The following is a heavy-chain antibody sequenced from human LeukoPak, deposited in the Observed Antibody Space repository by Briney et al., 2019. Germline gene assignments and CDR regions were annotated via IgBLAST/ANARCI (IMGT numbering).Heavy chain of an antibody. CDR1: GGSLSGYY. D-gene: IGHD5-18*01. Sequence: SETLSLTCAVYGGSLSGYYWSWIRQPPGKGLEWIGEINHSGSTNYNPSLKSRVTISVDTSKNQFSLKLSSVTAADTAVYYCARGRIQLWSGNYYYGMDVWGKGTTATVSS. J-gene: IGHJ6*04. CDR3: ARGRIQLWSGNYYYGMDV. CDR2: INHSGST. V-gene: IGHV4-34*01.